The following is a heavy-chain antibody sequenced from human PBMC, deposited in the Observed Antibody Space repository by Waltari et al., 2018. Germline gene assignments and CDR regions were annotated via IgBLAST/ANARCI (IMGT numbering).Heavy chain of an antibody. V-gene: IGHV4-4*02. J-gene: IGHJ6*03. D-gene: IGHD3-10*01. CDR3: AREDYYGSGSYSRRYYYYYMDV. CDR1: GDSISNSNW. Sequence: QVQLQESGPGLVKPSGTLSLTCPVSGDSISNSNWWSLVRQPPGEGLEWIGEIYHYGSANYNPSLKSRVTISVDKSKNQFSLKVNSVTAADTAVYYCAREDYYGSGSYSRRYYYYYMDVWGKGTTVTVSS. CDR2: IYHYGSA.